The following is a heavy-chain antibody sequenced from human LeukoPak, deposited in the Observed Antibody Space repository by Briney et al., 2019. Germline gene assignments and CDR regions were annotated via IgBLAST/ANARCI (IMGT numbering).Heavy chain of an antibody. CDR2: IYYSGST. V-gene: IGHV4-59*12. CDR1: GGSISSYY. Sequence: SETLSLTCTVSGGSISSYYWSWIRQPPGKGLEWIGYIYYSGSTNYNPSLKSRVTISVDTSKNQFSLKLSSVTAADTAVYYCARFRSGYYKDEYYFDYWGQGTLVTVSS. J-gene: IGHJ4*02. D-gene: IGHD3-3*01. CDR3: ARFRSGYYKDEYYFDY.